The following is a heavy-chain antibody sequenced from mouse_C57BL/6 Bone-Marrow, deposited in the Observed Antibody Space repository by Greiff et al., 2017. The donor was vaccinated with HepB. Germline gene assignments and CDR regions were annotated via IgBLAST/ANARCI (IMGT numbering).Heavy chain of an antibody. CDR2: ISNGGGST. CDR3: ARGGYGYDVDYAMDY. Sequence: EVKLEESGGGLVQPGGSLKLSCAASGFTFSDYYMYWVRQTPEKRLEWVAYISNGGGSTYYPDTVKGRFTISRDNAKNTLYLQMSRLKSEDTAMYYCARGGYGYDVDYAMDYWGQGTSVTVSS. D-gene: IGHD2-2*01. V-gene: IGHV5-12*01. J-gene: IGHJ4*01. CDR1: GFTFSDYY.